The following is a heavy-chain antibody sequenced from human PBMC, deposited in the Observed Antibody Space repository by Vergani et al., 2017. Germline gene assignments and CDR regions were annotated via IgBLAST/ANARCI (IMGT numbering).Heavy chain of an antibody. CDR1: GGSISSSSYY. V-gene: IGHV4-39*07. J-gene: IGHJ5*02. CDR2: IYYSGST. CDR3: ARVNYDFWSGYYKQDWFDP. Sequence: QLQLQESGPGLVKPSETLSLTCTVSGGSISSSSYYWGWIRQPPGKGLEWIGSIYYSGSTYYNPSLKSRVTISVDTSKNQFSLKLSSVTAADTAVYYRARVNYDFWSGYYKQDWFDPWGQGTLVTVSS. D-gene: IGHD3-3*01.